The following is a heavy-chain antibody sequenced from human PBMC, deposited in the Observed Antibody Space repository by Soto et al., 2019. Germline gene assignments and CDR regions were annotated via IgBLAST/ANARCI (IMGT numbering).Heavy chain of an antibody. CDR2: INAGNGNT. J-gene: IGHJ6*03. D-gene: IGHD3-3*01. Sequence: ASVKVSCKASGYTFTSYAMHWVRQAPGQRHERLGWINAGNGNTKYSQKFQGRVTITRDTSASTAYMELSSLRSEDTAVYYCVRGGITIFGVGYYYYYMDVWGKGTTVTV. V-gene: IGHV1-3*01. CDR3: VRGGITIFGVGYYYYYMDV. CDR1: GYTFTSYA.